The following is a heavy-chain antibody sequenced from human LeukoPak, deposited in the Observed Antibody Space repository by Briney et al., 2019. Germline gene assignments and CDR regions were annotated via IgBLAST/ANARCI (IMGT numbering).Heavy chain of an antibody. CDR1: GVTLSKNY. CDR3: PRVMGRLVRNWYFDL. Sequence: GGSLRLSCAGSGVTLSKNYMAWVRQAPGKGLEWVSVIYDGGFIDYTDSVKGRFTISRDKSKNTLDLQMNSLTADDTAVYYCPRVMGRLVRNWYFDLWGRGTLVTISS. CDR2: IYDGGFI. V-gene: IGHV3-66*01. J-gene: IGHJ2*01. D-gene: IGHD6-6*01.